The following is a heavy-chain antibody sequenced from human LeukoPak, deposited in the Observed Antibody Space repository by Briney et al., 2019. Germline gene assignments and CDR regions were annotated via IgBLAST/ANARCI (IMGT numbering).Heavy chain of an antibody. D-gene: IGHD2-15*01. CDR2: MNPNSGNT. J-gene: IGHJ6*02. CDR3: ARQYCSGGSCYYGMDV. Sequence: ASVKVSCKASGYTFTSYDINWVRQATGQGLEWMGWMNPNSGNTGYAQKFQGRVTMTRNTSISTAYMELSSLRSEDTAVYYCARQYCSGGSCYYGMDVWGQGTTVTVSS. V-gene: IGHV1-8*01. CDR1: GYTFTSYD.